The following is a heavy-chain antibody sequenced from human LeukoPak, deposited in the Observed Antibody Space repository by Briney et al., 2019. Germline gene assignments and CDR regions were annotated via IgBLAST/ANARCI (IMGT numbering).Heavy chain of an antibody. Sequence: GGSLRLSCAASGFTFRTSGMNWVRQAPGKGLEWVSYISSSGTTISYAQSVKGRFTITRDNAQNSLTLHMNTLRADDTAVYYCAKDGGTHFGHWGQGTLVTVSS. CDR2: ISSSGTTI. CDR3: AKDGGTHFGH. D-gene: IGHD1-26*01. V-gene: IGHV3-48*01. CDR1: GFTFRTSG. J-gene: IGHJ4*02.